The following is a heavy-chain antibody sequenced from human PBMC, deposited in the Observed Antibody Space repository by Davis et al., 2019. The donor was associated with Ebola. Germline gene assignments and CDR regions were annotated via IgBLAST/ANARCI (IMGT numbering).Heavy chain of an antibody. V-gene: IGHV3-30*03. J-gene: IGHJ6*02. D-gene: IGHD1-14*01. CDR2: ISYDGSMK. CDR3: AREGIITSGMAI. Sequence: PGGSLRLSCAASGFTFSTYGMHWVRQAPGKGLEWVAVISYDGSMKYFTDSVKGRFTISRDNSKNTVYLQMNSLRDEDTAVYYCAREGIITSGMAIWGQGTTVIVSS. CDR1: GFTFSTYG.